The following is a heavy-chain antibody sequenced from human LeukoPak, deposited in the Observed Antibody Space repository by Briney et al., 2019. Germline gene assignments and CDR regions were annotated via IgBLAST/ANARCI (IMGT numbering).Heavy chain of an antibody. Sequence: GGSLRLSCAASGFTFSSYAMNWVRQAPGKGLEGVSALSGSGGSTYYADSVKGRFTISRHNSKNTLYLQMNSLRAEDTAVYYCAISYDDSLSGGFDYWGQGTLVTVSS. CDR1: GFTFSSYA. CDR3: AISYDDSLSGGFDY. V-gene: IGHV3-23*01. J-gene: IGHJ4*02. D-gene: IGHD3-22*01. CDR2: LSGSGGST.